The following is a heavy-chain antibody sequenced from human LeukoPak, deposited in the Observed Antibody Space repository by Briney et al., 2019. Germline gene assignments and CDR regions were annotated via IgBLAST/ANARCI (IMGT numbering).Heavy chain of an antibody. CDR1: GGSISSYY. J-gene: IGHJ6*02. Sequence: SETLSLTCTVSGGSISSYYWSWIRQPAGKGLEWVGRIYTSGSTNYNPSLKSRVTMSVDTSKNQFSLKLSSVTAADTAVYYCARDGNCSGGSCYYYYGMDVWGQGTTVTVSS. D-gene: IGHD2-15*01. CDR2: IYTSGST. CDR3: ARDGNCSGGSCYYYYGMDV. V-gene: IGHV4-4*07.